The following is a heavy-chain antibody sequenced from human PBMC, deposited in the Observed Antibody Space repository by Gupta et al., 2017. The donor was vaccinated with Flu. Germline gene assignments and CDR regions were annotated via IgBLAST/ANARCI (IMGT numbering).Heavy chain of an antibody. D-gene: IGHD6-6*01. Sequence: EVQLLESGGGLVQPGGSLRLSCAASAFTFSTYDMSWVRQAPGKGLEWVSSISGSGDRAYNADSVKGRFTISRDNSKNTLYLQMNSLRAEDTAIYYCAKGGSSSNYYYYGMDVWGQGTTVTVSS. CDR1: AFTFSTYD. CDR3: AKGGSSSNYYYYGMDV. CDR2: ISGSGDRA. J-gene: IGHJ6*02. V-gene: IGHV3-23*01.